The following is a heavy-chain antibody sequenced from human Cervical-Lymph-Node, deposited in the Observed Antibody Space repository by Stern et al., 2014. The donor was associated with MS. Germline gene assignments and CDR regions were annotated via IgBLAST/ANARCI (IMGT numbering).Heavy chain of an antibody. V-gene: IGHV1-46*03. CDR1: GYTFTSYY. J-gene: IGHJ4*02. CDR2: INPSDGST. Sequence: MQLVGSGAEVKKPGASVKVSCKASGYTFTSYYMHWVRQAPGQGLEWMGIINPSDGSTNYAQKFQGRVTMTRDTSTSTVYMKLSGLRSEDTAVYYCSRPDTVNTAMVGDYWGQGTLVTVSS. CDR3: SRPDTVNTAMVGDY. D-gene: IGHD5-18*01.